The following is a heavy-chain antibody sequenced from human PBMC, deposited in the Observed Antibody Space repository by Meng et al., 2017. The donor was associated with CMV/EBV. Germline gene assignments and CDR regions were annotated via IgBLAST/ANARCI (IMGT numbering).Heavy chain of an antibody. J-gene: IGHJ5*02. V-gene: IGHV4-59*12. Sequence: SETLSLTCTVSAGSISSYYWTWIRQPPGKGLEWVGYIYYNGNTNYNPSLKSRVTISVDTSKNQFSLKLSSVTAADTAVYYCARGHGGIFGVVIGGDWFDPWGQGTLVTVSS. CDR1: AGSISSYY. CDR3: ARGHGGIFGVVIGGDWFDP. CDR2: IYYNGNT. D-gene: IGHD3-3*01.